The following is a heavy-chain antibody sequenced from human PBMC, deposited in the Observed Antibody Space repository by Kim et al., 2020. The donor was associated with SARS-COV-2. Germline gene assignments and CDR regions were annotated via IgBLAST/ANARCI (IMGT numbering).Heavy chain of an antibody. V-gene: IGHV4-39*01. CDR3: ARPRNRLAHAFQH. D-gene: IGHD2-15*01. CDR2: IYYSGST. CDR1: GGSISSSSYY. J-gene: IGHJ1*01. Sequence: SETLSLTCTVSGGSISSSSYYWGWIRQPPGKGLEWIGSIYYSGSTYYNPSLKSRVTISVDTSKNQFSLKLSSVTAADTAVYYCARPRNRLAHAFQHWGQGTLVTVSS.